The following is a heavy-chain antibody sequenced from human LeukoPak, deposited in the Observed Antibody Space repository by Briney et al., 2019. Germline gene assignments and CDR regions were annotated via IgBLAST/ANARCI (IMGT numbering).Heavy chain of an antibody. D-gene: IGHD6-13*01. Sequence: KPSETLSLTCAVYGGSFSGYYWSWIRQHPGKGLEWIGYIYYSGSTYYNPSLKSRVTMSVDTSKNQFSLKLSSVTAADTAVYYCARVDSSSWSLDYWGQGTLVTVSS. CDR1: GGSFSGYY. CDR2: IYYSGST. CDR3: ARVDSSSWSLDY. J-gene: IGHJ4*02. V-gene: IGHV4-34*01.